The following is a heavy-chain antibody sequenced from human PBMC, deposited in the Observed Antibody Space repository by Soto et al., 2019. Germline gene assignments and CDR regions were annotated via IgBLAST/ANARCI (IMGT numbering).Heavy chain of an antibody. CDR3: ARDRVESGYPEYFQH. CDR1: GFTVSSNY. V-gene: IGHV3-53*01. CDR2: IYSGGST. Sequence: EVQLVESGGGLIQPGGSLRLSCEASGFTVSSNYMSWVRQATGKGLEWVSVIYSGGSTYYADSVKGRFTISRDNSKNTLYLQMNSLRAEDTAVYYCARDRVESGYPEYFQHWGQGTLVTVSS. D-gene: IGHD3-22*01. J-gene: IGHJ1*01.